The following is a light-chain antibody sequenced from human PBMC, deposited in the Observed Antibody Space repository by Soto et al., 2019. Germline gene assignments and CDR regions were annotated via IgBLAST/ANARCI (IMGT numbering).Light chain of an antibody. CDR2: GAS. V-gene: IGKV1-27*01. Sequence: DIQMTQSPSSVSASVGDRVTITCRASQGISSWLAWYQQKAGKVPKLLIYGASTLHSGVPSRFSGSGSGTYFTLTITSLQPEDFVTYYCQKYDTVPWTFGQGTKVEMK. CDR1: QGISSW. J-gene: IGKJ1*01. CDR3: QKYDTVPWT.